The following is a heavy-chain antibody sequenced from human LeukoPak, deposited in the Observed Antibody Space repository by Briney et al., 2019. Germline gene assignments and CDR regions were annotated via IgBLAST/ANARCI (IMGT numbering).Heavy chain of an antibody. D-gene: IGHD1-26*01. Sequence: GGSLRLSCAASGFTFSSYAMSWVRQAPGKGLEWVASISGSGDRTYYADSVMGRFTVSRDNSKNTLSLQMDSLRADDTAVYYCARGKRVGVGSPLDYWGQGTLVTVSS. CDR3: ARGKRVGVGSPLDY. CDR1: GFTFSSYA. V-gene: IGHV3-23*01. J-gene: IGHJ4*02. CDR2: ISGSGDRT.